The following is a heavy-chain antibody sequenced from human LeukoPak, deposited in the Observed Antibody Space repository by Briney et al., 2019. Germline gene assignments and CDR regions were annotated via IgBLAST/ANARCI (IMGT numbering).Heavy chain of an antibody. V-gene: IGHV3-23*01. CDR2: ISGSGEFT. Sequence: GGSVRLSCAASGFMFSSYAMTWVRQAPGKGLEWVSSISGSGEFTDYADSVKGRFTISRDNSKNTLYLQMNSLRAEDTAVYYCARDAADYYDLGYFDYWGQGTLVTVSS. CDR3: ARDAADYYDLGYFDY. J-gene: IGHJ4*02. CDR1: GFMFSSYA. D-gene: IGHD3-22*01.